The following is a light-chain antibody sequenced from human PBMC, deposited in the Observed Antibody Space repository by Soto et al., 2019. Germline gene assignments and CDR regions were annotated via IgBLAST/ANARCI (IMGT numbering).Light chain of an antibody. CDR2: KAS. CDR3: QQYNSYQGT. Sequence: DIQMTQSPSTLSASVGDRVTITCRASQSISSWLAWYQKKPGKAPKLLIYKASSLESGVPSRFSGSGSGTEFTLTISSLQPDDFATAYCQQYNSYQGTFGQGTKVEIK. J-gene: IGKJ1*01. CDR1: QSISSW. V-gene: IGKV1-5*03.